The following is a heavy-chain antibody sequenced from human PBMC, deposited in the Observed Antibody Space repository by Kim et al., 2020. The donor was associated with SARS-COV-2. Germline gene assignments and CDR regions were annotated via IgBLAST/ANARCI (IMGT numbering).Heavy chain of an antibody. V-gene: IGHV3-66*01. Sequence: GGSLRLSCAASGYTVTYSYMGWVRQAPGKGLEWVSFIYSVGNTIYADSVKGRLIISRDHSKNTLYLQMNSLRAEDTAVYYCATVVFYYDAGYFKNWGQGTLVIVSS. D-gene: IGHD3-22*01. CDR1: GYTVTYSY. CDR3: ATVVFYYDAGYFKN. J-gene: IGHJ1*01. CDR2: IYSVGNT.